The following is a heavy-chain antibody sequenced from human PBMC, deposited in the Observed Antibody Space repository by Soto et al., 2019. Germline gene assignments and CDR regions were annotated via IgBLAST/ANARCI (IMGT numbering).Heavy chain of an antibody. V-gene: IGHV3-53*02. J-gene: IGHJ5*02. Sequence: EVQVVETGGGLIQPGGSLRLSCAVSGFTVSSYYMSWVRQPPGKGPEWVSDIYSGGSTYYADSVKGRFTISRDNSKNTLYLQMNGLRAEDTAVYYCARERDGHNPNWFDLWGQGTLVTVSS. CDR1: GFTVSSYY. CDR3: ARERDGHNPNWFDL. CDR2: IYSGGST. D-gene: IGHD2-8*01.